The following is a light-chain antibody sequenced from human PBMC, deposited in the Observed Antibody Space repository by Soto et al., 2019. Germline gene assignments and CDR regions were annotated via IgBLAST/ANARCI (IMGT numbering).Light chain of an antibody. Sequence: DIQMTQSPSTLSASVGDRVTISCRASQSIKNWLAWYQQKPGQVPKLLVYTASSLESGVPSRFSGSGSGTEFTLTISSLQPDDFATYYCQQYNSYSRGTFGQGTKVEIK. V-gene: IGKV1-5*03. J-gene: IGKJ1*01. CDR3: QQYNSYSRGT. CDR2: TAS. CDR1: QSIKNW.